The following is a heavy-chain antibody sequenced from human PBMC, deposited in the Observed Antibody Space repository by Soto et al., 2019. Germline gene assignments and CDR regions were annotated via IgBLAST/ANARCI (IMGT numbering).Heavy chain of an antibody. D-gene: IGHD4-17*01. V-gene: IGHV1-18*01. Sequence: QVNLVQSGAEVKKPGASVKVSCKGSGYTFTSYGISWVRQAPGQGLEWMGWISAHNHNTKYAQKLQGRVTVTTDTSTSTAYRELRSLRSDDTAVYYSARGRYGDYWGQGTLVTVSS. CDR3: ARGRYGDY. J-gene: IGHJ4*02. CDR2: ISAHNHNT. CDR1: GYTFTSYG.